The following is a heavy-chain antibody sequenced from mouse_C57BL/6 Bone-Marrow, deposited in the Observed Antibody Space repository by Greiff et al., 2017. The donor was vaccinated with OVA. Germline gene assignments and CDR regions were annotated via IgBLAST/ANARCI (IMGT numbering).Heavy chain of an antibody. CDR3: ARSWLLRYYFDY. CDR1: GYTFTSYL. D-gene: IGHD2-3*01. V-gene: IGHV1-55*01. J-gene: IGHJ2*01. CDR2: IYPGSGST. Sequence: QVQLQQPGAELVKPGASVKMSCKASGYTFTSYLITWVKQRPGQGLEWIGDIYPGSGSTNYNEKFKSKATLTVDTSSSTAYMQLSSLTSEDSAVYYCARSWLLRYYFDYWGQGTTLTVSS.